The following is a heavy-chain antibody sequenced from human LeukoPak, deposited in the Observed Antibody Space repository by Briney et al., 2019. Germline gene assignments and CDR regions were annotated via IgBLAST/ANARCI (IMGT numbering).Heavy chain of an antibody. V-gene: IGHV1-18*01. CDR1: GYTFTSYG. J-gene: IGHJ6*03. CDR2: ISAYNGNT. Sequence: ASVKVSCKASGYTFTSYGISWVRQAPGQGLEWMGWISAYNGNTNYAQKLQGRVTMTTDTSTSTAYMELRSLRSDDTAVYYCARGSRDGYNNPPLYYYYYMDVWGKGTTVTVSS. CDR3: ARGSRDGYNNPPLYYYYYMDV. D-gene: IGHD5-24*01.